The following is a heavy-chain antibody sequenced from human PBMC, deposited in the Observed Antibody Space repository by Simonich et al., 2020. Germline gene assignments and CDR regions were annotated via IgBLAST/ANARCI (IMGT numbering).Heavy chain of an antibody. CDR2: ISSSSSYI. Sequence: EVQLVESGGGLVKPGGSLRLSCAASGFTFSSYSMNWVRQAPGKGVEWVSSISSSSSYIYYADSVKGRFTISRDNAKNSLYLQMNSLRAEETAVYYCARDVDTAMVFDYWGQGTLVTVSS. CDR1: GFTFSSYS. D-gene: IGHD5-18*01. J-gene: IGHJ4*02. CDR3: ARDVDTAMVFDY. V-gene: IGHV3-21*01.